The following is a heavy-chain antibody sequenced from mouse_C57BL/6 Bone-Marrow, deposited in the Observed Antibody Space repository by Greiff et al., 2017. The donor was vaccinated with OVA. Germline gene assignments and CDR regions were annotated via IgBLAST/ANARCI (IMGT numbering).Heavy chain of an antibody. Sequence: VQGVESGPGLVAPSQSLSITCTVSGFSLTSYAISWVRQPPGKGLEWLGVIWTGGGTNYNSALKSRLSISKDNSKSQVFLKMNSLQTDDTARYYCARNILSTVVDYFDYWGQGTTLTVSS. CDR1: GFSLTSYA. V-gene: IGHV2-9-1*01. CDR2: IWTGGGT. CDR3: ARNILSTVVDYFDY. J-gene: IGHJ2*01. D-gene: IGHD1-1*01.